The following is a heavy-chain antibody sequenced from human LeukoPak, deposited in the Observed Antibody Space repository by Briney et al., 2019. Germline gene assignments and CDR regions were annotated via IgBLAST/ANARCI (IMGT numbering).Heavy chain of an antibody. CDR3: ARAAAGTGGFDY. Sequence: GGSLRLSCAASGFTFSNYWMAWVRQAPGKGPEWVANIDLDGSQKYYADSVKGRFTISRDNAKNSLYLQMNSLRAEDTAVYYCARAAAGTGGFDYWGQGTLVTVSS. V-gene: IGHV3-7*01. J-gene: IGHJ4*02. CDR2: IDLDGSQK. D-gene: IGHD6-13*01. CDR1: GFTFSNYW.